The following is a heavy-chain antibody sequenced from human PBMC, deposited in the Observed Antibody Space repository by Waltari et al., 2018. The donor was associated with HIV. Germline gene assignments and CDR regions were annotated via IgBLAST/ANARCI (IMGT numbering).Heavy chain of an antibody. D-gene: IGHD6-6*01. CDR3: ARDSRGSTWSLNWFDP. J-gene: IGHJ5*02. Sequence: EVQLVGPGGGTVKLGESLDTSCLTSGFSSHTYVFNWVCQAPGKGAEWVSSISSSGNFKHYADSVKGRFTISRDNAENSLYLQMNGLGAEDTAIYYCARDSRGSTWSLNWFDPWGQGTLVTVSS. V-gene: IGHV3-21*02. CDR1: GFSSHTYV. CDR2: ISSSGNFK.